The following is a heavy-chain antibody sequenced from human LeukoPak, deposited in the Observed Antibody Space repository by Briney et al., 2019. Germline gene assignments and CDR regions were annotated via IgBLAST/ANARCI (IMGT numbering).Heavy chain of an antibody. CDR1: GGSISSGGYY. CDR2: IYYSGST. D-gene: IGHD3-22*01. V-gene: IGHV4-31*03. J-gene: IGHJ4*02. CDR3: ARVEEDYYDSSGLDY. Sequence: SQTLSLTCTVSGGSISSGGYYWSWIRQHPGKGLEWIGYIYYSGSTYYNPSLKSRVTISVDTSKNQFSLKLSSVTAADTAVYYCARVEEDYYDSSGLDYWGQGALVTVSS.